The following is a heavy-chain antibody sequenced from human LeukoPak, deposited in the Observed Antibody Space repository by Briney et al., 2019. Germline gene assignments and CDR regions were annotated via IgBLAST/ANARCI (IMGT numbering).Heavy chain of an antibody. CDR2: IYSGGST. Sequence: GGSLRLSCAASGFTVSSNYMSWVRQALGKGLEWVSVIYSGGSTYYADSVKGRFTISRDNSKNTLYLQMNSLRAEDTAVYYCARGVRYFDWLLPPLDDWGQGTLVTVSS. CDR3: ARGVRYFDWLLPPLDD. V-gene: IGHV3-66*02. J-gene: IGHJ4*02. CDR1: GFTVSSNY. D-gene: IGHD3-9*01.